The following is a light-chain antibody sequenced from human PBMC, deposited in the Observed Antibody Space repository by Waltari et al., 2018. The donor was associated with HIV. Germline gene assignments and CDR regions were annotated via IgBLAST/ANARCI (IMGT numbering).Light chain of an antibody. J-gene: IGKJ2*01. CDR1: QDIKHY. CDR2: DAS. Sequence: DIQMTQSPLSLSVSVGDRVTLTCQASQDIKHYLIWYQQKPGKAPRLLIYDASSLETGVPSRFSGSGSGTHFTLTISSLRPEDTATYYCQQYDDLEYTFGQGTTLEMK. V-gene: IGKV1-33*01. CDR3: QQYDDLEYT.